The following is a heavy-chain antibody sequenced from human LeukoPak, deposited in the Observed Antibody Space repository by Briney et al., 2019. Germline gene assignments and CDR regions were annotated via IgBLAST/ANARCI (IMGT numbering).Heavy chain of an antibody. J-gene: IGHJ4*02. CDR3: AGPSTYDRSYYFDY. D-gene: IGHD3-22*01. V-gene: IGHV3-30-3*01. CDR1: GFTFSSYA. CDR2: ISYDGCNK. Sequence: GGSLRLSCAASGFTFSSYAMHWVRQAPGKGLEWVAVISYDGCNKYYADSVKGRFTISRDNSKNTLYLQMNSLRAEDTAVYYCAGPSTYDRSYYFDYWGQGTLVTVSS.